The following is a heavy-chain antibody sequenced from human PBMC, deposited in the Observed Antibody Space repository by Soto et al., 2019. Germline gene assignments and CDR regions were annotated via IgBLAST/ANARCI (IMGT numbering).Heavy chain of an antibody. CDR3: ARERPDGSRLDP. D-gene: IGHD6-13*01. CDR1: GGSITSGDYY. Sequence: QVQLQESGPGLVKPSQTLSLTCTVSGGSITSGDYYWSWIRQPPGKGLEWIGYSYYSGSTYYNPSLKSRVTISVDTSKNQFSLKLSSATAADSAVYYCARERPDGSRLDPWCERTLVTVSS. V-gene: IGHV4-30-4*01. CDR2: SYYSGST. J-gene: IGHJ5*02.